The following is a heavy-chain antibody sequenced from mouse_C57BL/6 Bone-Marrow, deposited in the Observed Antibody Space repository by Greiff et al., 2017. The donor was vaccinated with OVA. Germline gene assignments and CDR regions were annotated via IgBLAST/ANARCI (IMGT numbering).Heavy chain of an antibody. CDR3: ARLLLGGAY. D-gene: IGHD1-1*01. J-gene: IGHJ3*01. Sequence: VQLKESGPELVKPGASVKLSCKASGYTFTSYDINWVKQRPGQGLEWIGWIYPRDGSTKYNEKFKGKATLTVNTSSSTGDMELHSLASEDSAVYFCARLLLGGAYWGQGTLVTVSA. V-gene: IGHV1-85*01. CDR1: GYTFTSYD. CDR2: IYPRDGST.